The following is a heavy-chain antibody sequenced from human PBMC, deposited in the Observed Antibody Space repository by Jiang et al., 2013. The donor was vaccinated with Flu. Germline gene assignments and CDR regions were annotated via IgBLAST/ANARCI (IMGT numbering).Heavy chain of an antibody. Sequence: GPGLVKPSGTLSLTCALSGVSIDSVNWWTWVRQPPGQGLEWIGEISHSGSANYNPSLKSRVTISLDKSKNQFSLNLNSVTAADTAVYYCARDLGLKVGDANYWYFDLWGRGSLVTVSS. J-gene: IGHJ2*01. CDR3: ARDLGLKVGDANYWYFDL. V-gene: IGHV4-4*02. CDR1: GVSIDSVNW. CDR2: ISHSGSA. D-gene: IGHD1-26*01.